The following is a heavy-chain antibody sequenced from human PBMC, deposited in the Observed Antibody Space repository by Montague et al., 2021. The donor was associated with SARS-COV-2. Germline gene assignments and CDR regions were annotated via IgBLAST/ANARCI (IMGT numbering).Heavy chain of an antibody. CDR2: IYYSGTT. J-gene: IGHJ4*02. V-gene: IGHV4-39*02. CDR1: SGSIISSGYY. CDR3: ARGMIRGVTTPLDY. D-gene: IGHD3-10*01. Sequence: SETRSLTCSVSSGSIISSGYYWGWIRQPPGKKLEWIGNIYYSGTTYYNPSLQSRGTISVDTSKNHLSLRLSSVTAADTAVYFCARGMIRGVTTPLDYWGQGSQVTVSS.